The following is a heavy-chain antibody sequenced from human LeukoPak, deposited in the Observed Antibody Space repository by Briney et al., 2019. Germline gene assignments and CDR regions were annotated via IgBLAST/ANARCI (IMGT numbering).Heavy chain of an antibody. Sequence: PSETLSLTCTVSGGSISSGSYFWTWIPQPAGKRLEWIKRINTSGSTNYNPSLKSRVTISVVTSKNQFSLKLSSVTAADTAVFFCAREGYTSSWYSGYYYFDYWGQGTLVTVSS. J-gene: IGHJ4*02. CDR1: GGSISSGSYF. CDR3: AREGYTSSWYSGYYYFDY. V-gene: IGHV4-61*02. D-gene: IGHD6-13*01. CDR2: INTSGST.